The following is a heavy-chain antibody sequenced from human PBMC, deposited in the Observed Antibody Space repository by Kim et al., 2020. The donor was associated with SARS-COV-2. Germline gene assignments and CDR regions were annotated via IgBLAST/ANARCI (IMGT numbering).Heavy chain of an antibody. CDR1: GFTFSSYA. CDR2: IYSGGSST. V-gene: IGHV3-23*03. Sequence: GGSLRLSCAASGFTFSSYAMSWVRQAPGKGLEWVSVIYSGGSSTYYADSVKGRFTISRDNSKNTLYLQMNSLRAEDTAVYYCAKAWELLAIGYFDLWGRGTLVTVSS. D-gene: IGHD1-26*01. J-gene: IGHJ2*01. CDR3: AKAWELLAIGYFDL.